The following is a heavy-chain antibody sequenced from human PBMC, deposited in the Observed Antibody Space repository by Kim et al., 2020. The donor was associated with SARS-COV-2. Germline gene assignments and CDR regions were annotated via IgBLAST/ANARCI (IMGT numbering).Heavy chain of an antibody. CDR1: GFTFSNAW. D-gene: IGHD3-3*01. Sequence: GGSLRLSCAASGFTFSNAWMSWVRQAPGKGLEWVGRIKSKTDGGTTDYAAPVKGRFTISRDDSKNTLYLQMNSLKTEDTAVYYCTTDLAPYDFWSGSKGRIYYYYGMDVWGQGTTVTVSS. J-gene: IGHJ6*02. CDR3: TTDLAPYDFWSGSKGRIYYYYGMDV. V-gene: IGHV3-15*01. CDR2: IKSKTDGGTT.